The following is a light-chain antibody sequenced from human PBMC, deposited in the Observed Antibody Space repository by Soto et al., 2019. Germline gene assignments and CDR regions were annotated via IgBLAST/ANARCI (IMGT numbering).Light chain of an antibody. Sequence: EIVMTQSPATLSVSPGERATLSCRASQSVSSNLDWFQQKPGQAPRLLIYGTSTRATGIPVRFSGSGSGTEFTLTISSLQSEDFAVYYCQQYNDRPGTFGQGTKVEIK. CDR1: QSVSSN. CDR2: GTS. V-gene: IGKV3-15*01. CDR3: QQYNDRPGT. J-gene: IGKJ1*01.